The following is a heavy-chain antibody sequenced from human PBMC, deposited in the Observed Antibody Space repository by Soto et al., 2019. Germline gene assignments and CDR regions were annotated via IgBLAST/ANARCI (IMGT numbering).Heavy chain of an antibody. CDR3: AKDRIDIPTSGVAV. J-gene: IGHJ6*02. V-gene: IGHV3-23*01. CDR2: ISSSGGKI. Sequence: GEGLEWVSGISSSGGKIYYADSVKGRFTISRDSSKSTLYLQMNSLRAEDTAVYHCAKDRIDIPTSGVAVWGHGTTVPVSS.